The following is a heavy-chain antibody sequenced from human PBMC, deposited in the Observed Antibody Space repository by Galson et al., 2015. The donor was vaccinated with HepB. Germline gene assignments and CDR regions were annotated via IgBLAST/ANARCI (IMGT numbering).Heavy chain of an antibody. J-gene: IGHJ6*02. CDR3: AREGRSGVVAAKVYYYGMDV. V-gene: IGHV1-18*01. D-gene: IGHD2-15*01. CDR1: GYTFTSYG. Sequence: SVKVSCKASGYTFTSYGISWVRQAPGQGLEWMGWISAYNGNTNYAQKLQGRVTMTTDTSTSTACMELRSLRSDDTAVYYCAREGRSGVVAAKVYYYGMDVWGQGTTVTVSS. CDR2: ISAYNGNT.